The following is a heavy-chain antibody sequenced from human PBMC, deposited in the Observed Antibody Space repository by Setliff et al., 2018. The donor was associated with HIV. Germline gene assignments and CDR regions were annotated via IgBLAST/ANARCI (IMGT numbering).Heavy chain of an antibody. Sequence: SETLSLTCTVSGGSITSSYWSWIRQPAGKGLEWIGRIYTSGSTNYNPSLKSRVTMSIDTSKKQFSLKLASVTAADTAVYYCARQGRGLIAAVDYWGQGTLVTVSS. D-gene: IGHD6-13*01. CDR3: ARQGRGLIAAVDY. CDR1: GGSITSSY. CDR2: IYTSGST. V-gene: IGHV4-4*07. J-gene: IGHJ4*02.